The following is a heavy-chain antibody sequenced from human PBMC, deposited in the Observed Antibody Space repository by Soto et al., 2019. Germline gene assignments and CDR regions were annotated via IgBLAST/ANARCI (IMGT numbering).Heavy chain of an antibody. D-gene: IGHD3-10*01. Sequence: SETLSLTCTVSGGSISSYYWSWIRQPPGKGLEWIGYIYYSGSTNYNPSLKSRVTISVDTSKNQFSLKLSSVTAADTAVYYCARGRLMVRGVIGYYYYYYMDVWGKGTTVTVSS. CDR2: IYYSGST. CDR3: ARGRLMVRGVIGYYYYYYMDV. CDR1: GGSISSYY. V-gene: IGHV4-59*01. J-gene: IGHJ6*03.